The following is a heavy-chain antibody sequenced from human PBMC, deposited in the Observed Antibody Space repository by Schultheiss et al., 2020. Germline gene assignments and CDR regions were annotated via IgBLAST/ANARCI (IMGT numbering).Heavy chain of an antibody. CDR3: ARDRREYWFDP. J-gene: IGHJ5*02. CDR2: INHSGST. Sequence: SETLSLTCAVYGGSFSGYYWGWIRQPPGKGLEWIGEINHSGSTNYNPSLKSRVTISVDTSKNQFSLKLSSVTAADTAVYYCARDRREYWFDPWGQGTLVTVSS. CDR1: GGSFSGYY. V-gene: IGHV4-34*01.